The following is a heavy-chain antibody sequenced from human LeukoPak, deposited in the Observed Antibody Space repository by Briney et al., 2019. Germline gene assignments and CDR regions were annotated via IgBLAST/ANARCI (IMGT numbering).Heavy chain of an antibody. J-gene: IGHJ4*02. V-gene: IGHV3-21*01. CDR1: GFTFDDYA. D-gene: IGHD5-24*01. CDR3: ASGGVEMATIATFDY. CDR2: ISSSSSYI. Sequence: GGSLKLSCAASGFTFDDYAMHWVRQAPGKGLEWVSSISSSSSYIYYADSVKGRFTISRDNAKNSLYLQMNSLRAEDTAVYYCASGGVEMATIATFDYWGQGTLVTVSS.